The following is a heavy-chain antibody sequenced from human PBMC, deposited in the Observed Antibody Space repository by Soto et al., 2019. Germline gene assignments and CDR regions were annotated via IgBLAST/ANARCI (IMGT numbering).Heavy chain of an antibody. CDR1: GGSFSGYY. Sequence: SETLSLSCAVYGGSFSGYYWSWIRQPPGKGLGWIGEINHSGSTNYNPSLKSRVTISVXXXXXXFXLXLXXXTAADTAVYYCARVESLGSGWSDPWGQGTLVTVS. D-gene: IGHD2-15*01. CDR2: INHSGST. V-gene: IGHV4-34*01. J-gene: IGHJ5*02. CDR3: ARVESLGSGWSDP.